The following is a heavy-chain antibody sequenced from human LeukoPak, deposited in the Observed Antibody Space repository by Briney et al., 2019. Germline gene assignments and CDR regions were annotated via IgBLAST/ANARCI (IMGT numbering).Heavy chain of an antibody. Sequence: SETLSLTCTVSGGSINSYYWSWIRQPPGKGLEWIAYIYYSGSTNYNPSLKSRVTISVDTSKNQFSLRLSSVTAADTAVYYCARHRDYGTGWYGFDYWGQGTLVTVSS. CDR3: ARHRDYGTGWYGFDY. D-gene: IGHD6-19*01. CDR1: GGSINSYY. CDR2: IYYSGST. V-gene: IGHV4-59*08. J-gene: IGHJ4*02.